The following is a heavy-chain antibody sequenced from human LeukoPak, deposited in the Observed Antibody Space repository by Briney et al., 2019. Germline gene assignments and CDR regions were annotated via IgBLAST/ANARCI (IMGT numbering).Heavy chain of an antibody. D-gene: IGHD6-13*01. CDR3: ARQIASAGTAGFDF. V-gene: IGHV4-4*07. J-gene: IGHJ4*02. CDR1: GGSISSYY. CDR2: IYSTGSI. Sequence: PSETLSLTCTASGGSISSYYWSWIRQPAGKGLEWIGRIYSTGSINYDPSLKSRVTMSVDTSKNQFSLRLRSVTAADTAVYYCARQIASAGTAGFDFWGQGALVTVSS.